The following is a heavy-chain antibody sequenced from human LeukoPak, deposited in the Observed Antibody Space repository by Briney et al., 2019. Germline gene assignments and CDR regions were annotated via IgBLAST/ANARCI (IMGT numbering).Heavy chain of an antibody. V-gene: IGHV3-23*01. D-gene: IGHD6-19*01. CDR2: ISGSGGTT. CDR3: AKGPVAVAGRGDS. Sequence: GGSLRLSCAASGFTFSNYAMNWVRQAPGKGLECVSTISGSGGTTYYVDSVKGRFTISRDNSKNTLYLQMNSLRAEDTAVYYCAKGPVAVAGRGDSWGQGTLVTVSS. J-gene: IGHJ4*02. CDR1: GFTFSNYA.